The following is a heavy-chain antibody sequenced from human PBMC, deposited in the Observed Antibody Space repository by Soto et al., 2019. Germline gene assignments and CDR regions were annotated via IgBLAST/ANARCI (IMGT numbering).Heavy chain of an antibody. CDR3: ARGTPPYIVGASLGLGYYGMDV. CDR1: GFTFSSYG. V-gene: IGHV3-33*01. J-gene: IGHJ6*02. Sequence: PGGSLRLSCAASGFTFSSYGMHWVRQAPGKGLEWVAVIWYDGSNKYYADSVKGRFTISRDNSKNTLYLQMNSLRAEDTAVYYCARGTPPYIVGASLGLGYYGMDVWGQGTTVTVSS. CDR2: IWYDGSNK. D-gene: IGHD1-26*01.